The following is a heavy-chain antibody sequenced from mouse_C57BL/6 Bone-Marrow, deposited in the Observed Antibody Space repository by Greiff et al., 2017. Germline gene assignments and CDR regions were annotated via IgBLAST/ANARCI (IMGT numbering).Heavy chain of an antibody. Sequence: QVQLQQPGAELVRSGTSVKLSCKASGYTFTSYWMHWVKQRPGQGLEWIGVIDPSDSYTNYNQKFKGKATLTVDTSSSTAYMQLSSLTSEDSAVYYCARWHYYGSSYDFDYWGQGTTLTVSS. D-gene: IGHD1-1*01. CDR1: GYTFTSYW. J-gene: IGHJ2*01. V-gene: IGHV1-59*01. CDR2: IDPSDSYT. CDR3: ARWHYYGSSYDFDY.